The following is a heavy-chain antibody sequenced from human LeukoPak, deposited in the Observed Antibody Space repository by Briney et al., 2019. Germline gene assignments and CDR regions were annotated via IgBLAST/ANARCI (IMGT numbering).Heavy chain of an antibody. D-gene: IGHD6-19*01. CDR1: GFTFSSYG. J-gene: IGHJ5*02. V-gene: IGHV3-33*01. CDR2: IWYDGSNK. CDR3: ARDRGSSGPFDP. Sequence: GRSLRLSCAASGFTFSSYGMHWIRQAPGKGLQWVADIWYDGSNKYYSDSVKGRFTISRDNSKNTLYLQMNSLRAEDTAVYYCARDRGSSGPFDPWGQGTLVAVSS.